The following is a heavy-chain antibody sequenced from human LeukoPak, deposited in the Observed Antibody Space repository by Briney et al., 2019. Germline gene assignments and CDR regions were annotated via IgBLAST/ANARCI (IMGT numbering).Heavy chain of an antibody. CDR2: IYYSGST. D-gene: IGHD3-22*01. V-gene: IGHV4-59*11. CDR3: ARGYDSSGTHMGY. CDR1: GGSISSHY. J-gene: IGHJ4*02. Sequence: SETLSLTCTVSGGSISSHYWSWIRQPPGKGLEWIGYIYYSGSTNYNPSLKSRVTISVDTSKNQFSLKLSSVTAADTAVYYCARGYDSSGTHMGYWGQGTLATVSS.